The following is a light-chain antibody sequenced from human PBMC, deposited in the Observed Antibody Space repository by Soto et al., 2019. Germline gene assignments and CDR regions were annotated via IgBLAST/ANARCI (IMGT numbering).Light chain of an antibody. V-gene: IGKV3-20*01. CDR3: HQYDSWT. J-gene: IGKJ1*01. Sequence: EIVLTQSPGTLFLSTGERATLSCRASQSFNSIYLAWYQQKPGQAPRLLIYGASSRATGIPDRFSGSGSGTDFTLTISRLEPEDFAVYYCHQYDSWTFGQVTKVDI. CDR2: GAS. CDR1: QSFNSIY.